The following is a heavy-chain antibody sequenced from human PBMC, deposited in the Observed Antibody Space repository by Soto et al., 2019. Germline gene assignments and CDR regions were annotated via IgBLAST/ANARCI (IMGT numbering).Heavy chain of an antibody. CDR1: GGSISGGYY. J-gene: IGHJ4*02. Sequence: QVQLQESGPGLVKPSQTLSLTCSVPGGSISGGYYWSWIRQYPGKGLVWIGYIYYTGRTYNNPSLKGRIAISVDTSKKQFSLKLSSVTAAYTAMYYCARPMCLGELSLGYWGQGILVTVSS. D-gene: IGHD3-16*02. CDR3: ARPMCLGELSLGY. CDR2: IYYTGRT. V-gene: IGHV4-31*03.